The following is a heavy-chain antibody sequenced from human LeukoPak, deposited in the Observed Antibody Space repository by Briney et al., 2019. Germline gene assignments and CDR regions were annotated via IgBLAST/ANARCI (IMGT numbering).Heavy chain of an antibody. D-gene: IGHD2-21*01. CDR1: GASFNSYY. CDR3: ARDTFCGTDCHYYYGD. J-gene: IGHJ4*02. CDR2: YYNNGNS. Sequence: SETLSLTCSVTGASFNSYYWSWLRQSAGKGGEGIGRYYNNGNSNVNPSLKSRITMSSDVSKNQVYLSVASLTVADTAIYYCARDTFCGTDCHYYYGDWGQGILVTVSS. V-gene: IGHV4-4*07.